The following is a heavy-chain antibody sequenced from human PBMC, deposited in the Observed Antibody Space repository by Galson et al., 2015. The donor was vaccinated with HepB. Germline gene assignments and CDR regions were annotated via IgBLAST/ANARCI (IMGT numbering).Heavy chain of an antibody. J-gene: IGHJ5*02. CDR2: ISYDGSNK. D-gene: IGHD6-13*01. CDR3: ARLTGGEQQLGT. V-gene: IGHV3-30*04. Sequence: SLRLSCAASGFTFSSYAMHWVRQAPGKGLEWVAVISYDGSNKYYTDSVKGRFTISRDNSKNTLYLQMNSLRAEDTAVYYCARLTGGEQQLGTWGQGTLVTVSS. CDR1: GFTFSSYA.